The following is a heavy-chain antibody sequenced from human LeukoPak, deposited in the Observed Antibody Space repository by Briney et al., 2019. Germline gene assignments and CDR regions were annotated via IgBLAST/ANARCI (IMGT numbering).Heavy chain of an antibody. J-gene: IGHJ6*02. CDR1: GGSITTYY. D-gene: IGHD3-10*01. Sequence: SETLSLTCTVSGGSITTYYWSWIRQPPGKGLEWIGFVPYRGSSSYNPSLKSRVTISVDTSKNQFSLKLSSVIAADTAVCFCARGVSGYYYAMDVWGQGTTVAVS. V-gene: IGHV4-59*01. CDR2: VPYRGSS. CDR3: ARGVSGYYYAMDV.